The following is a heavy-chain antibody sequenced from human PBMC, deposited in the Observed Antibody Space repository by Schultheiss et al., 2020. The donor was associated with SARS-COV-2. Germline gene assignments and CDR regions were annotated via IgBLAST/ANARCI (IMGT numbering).Heavy chain of an antibody. J-gene: IGHJ6*02. CDR3: ARGPDVGNYDFWSGYYPRYYYGMDV. D-gene: IGHD3-3*01. V-gene: IGHV4-31*03. CDR1: GGSITSGGFY. CDR2: IYYSGST. Sequence: SETLSLTCTVSGGSITSGGFYWSWIRQPPGKGLEWIGYIYYSGSTYYNPSLKSRVTISVDTSKNQFSLKLSSVTAADTAVYYCARGPDVGNYDFWSGYYPRYYYGMDVWGQGTTVTVSS.